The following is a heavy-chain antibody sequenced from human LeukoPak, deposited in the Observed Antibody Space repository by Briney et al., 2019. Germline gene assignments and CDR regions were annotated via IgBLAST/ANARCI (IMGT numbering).Heavy chain of an antibody. CDR2: IKQDGSEK. Sequence: PGRSLRLSCAASGFTFSNYWMSWVRQAPGKGLEWVASIKQDGSEKYYVDSVKGRFTISRDNAKNSLYLQINSLRAEDTAVYYCARDRSSGWYLTPGFDPWGQGTLVTVSS. CDR1: GFTFSNYW. CDR3: ARDRSSGWYLTPGFDP. J-gene: IGHJ5*02. V-gene: IGHV3-7*04. D-gene: IGHD6-19*01.